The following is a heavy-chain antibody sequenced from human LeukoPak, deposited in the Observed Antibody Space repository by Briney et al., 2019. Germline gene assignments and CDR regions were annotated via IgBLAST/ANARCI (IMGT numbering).Heavy chain of an antibody. CDR1: GFTFSSYA. V-gene: IGHV3-23*01. Sequence: GGSLRLSCAASGFTFSSYAMSWVRQAPGKGLEWVSAISGSGGSTYYADSVKGRFTISRDNSKNTLYLQMNSLRAEDTAVYYCAKATNDKKPYYDILTGYTPSDSFDYWGQGTLVTVSS. CDR2: ISGSGGST. D-gene: IGHD3-9*01. CDR3: AKATNDKKPYYDILTGYTPSDSFDY. J-gene: IGHJ4*02.